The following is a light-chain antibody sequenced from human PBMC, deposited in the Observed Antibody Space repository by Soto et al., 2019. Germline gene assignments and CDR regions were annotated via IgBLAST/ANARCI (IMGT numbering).Light chain of an antibody. J-gene: IGLJ2*01. V-gene: IGLV2-8*01. CDR1: RSDVGGYNY. CDR2: EVR. CDR3: SSYAGNNNKMV. Sequence: QSALTQYPSASGSPGQSVTISCTGTRSDVGGYNYVSWYQQHPGKAPKLMIFEVRERPSGVPERFSGSKSGNTASLTVSGLQAVDGADYCCSSYAGNNNKMVFGGGTELTVL.